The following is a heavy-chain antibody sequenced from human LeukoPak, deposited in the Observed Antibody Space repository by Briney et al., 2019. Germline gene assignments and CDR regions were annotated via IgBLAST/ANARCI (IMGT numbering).Heavy chain of an antibody. V-gene: IGHV4-39*01. CDR2: IYYSGST. D-gene: IGHD3-3*01. Sequence: PSETLSLTCTVSGGSISSSSYYWGWIRQPPGKGLEWIGSIYYSGSTYYNPSLKSRVTISVDTSKNQFSLKLSSVTAADTAVYYCARHGGYDFWSGYYTAWGQGTLVTVSS. CDR1: GGSISSSSYY. J-gene: IGHJ4*02. CDR3: ARHGGYDFWSGYYTA.